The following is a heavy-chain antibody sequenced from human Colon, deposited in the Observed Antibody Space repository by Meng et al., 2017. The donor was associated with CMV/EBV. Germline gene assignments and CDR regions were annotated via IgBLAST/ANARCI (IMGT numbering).Heavy chain of an antibody. CDR2: VYYSGST. V-gene: IGHV4-59*01. J-gene: IGHJ5*02. D-gene: IGHD3-10*01. CDR1: GDSINNYY. Sequence: SETLSLTCTASGDSINNYYWSWIRQPPGKGLEWIGYVYYSGSTNYNPSLKSRVTISVDTSKNQFSLRLSSVTAADTAVYYCARDRSGGYNWFDPWGQGTLVTVSS. CDR3: ARDRSGGYNWFDP.